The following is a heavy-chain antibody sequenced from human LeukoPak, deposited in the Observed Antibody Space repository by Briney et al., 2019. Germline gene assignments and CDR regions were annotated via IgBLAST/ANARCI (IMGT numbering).Heavy chain of an antibody. D-gene: IGHD4-17*01. CDR3: ARDPTTVTKGLDI. Sequence: PSETLSLTCTVSGGSFSSHYWSWIRQPPGKGLEWIGYISYIGSTNYNPSLKSRVTISVDTSKNQFSLRLSSVTAADTAVYYCARDPTTVTKGLDIGGQGTMVTVSS. V-gene: IGHV4-59*11. CDR1: GGSFSSHY. J-gene: IGHJ3*02. CDR2: ISYIGST.